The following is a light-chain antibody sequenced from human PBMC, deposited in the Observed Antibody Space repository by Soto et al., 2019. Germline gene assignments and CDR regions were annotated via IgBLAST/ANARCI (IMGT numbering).Light chain of an antibody. CDR1: QSISGTY. Sequence: EIVLTQSPGTLSLSPGERATLSCRASQSISGTYLAWYQHKPGQAPRGLIYGGSRRATGITDRFSGSGSGTDCTLTISRLGRQDFALYSCHHCDRCWAFGQGTKVE. CDR2: GGS. V-gene: IGKV3-20*01. J-gene: IGKJ1*01. CDR3: HHCDRCWA.